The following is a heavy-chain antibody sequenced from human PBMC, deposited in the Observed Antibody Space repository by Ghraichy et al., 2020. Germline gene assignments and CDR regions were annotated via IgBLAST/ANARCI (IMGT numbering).Heavy chain of an antibody. D-gene: IGHD3-3*01. Sequence: SETLSLTCTVSGDSISSSSYYWGWIRQPPGKGLEWIGSIYYSGSTYYNPSLKSRVTISVDTSKNQFSLKLSSVTAADTAVYYCARLTSLQTFDYWGQGTLVTVSS. CDR3: ARLTSLQTFDY. CDR2: IYYSGST. J-gene: IGHJ4*02. V-gene: IGHV4-39*01. CDR1: GDSISSSSYY.